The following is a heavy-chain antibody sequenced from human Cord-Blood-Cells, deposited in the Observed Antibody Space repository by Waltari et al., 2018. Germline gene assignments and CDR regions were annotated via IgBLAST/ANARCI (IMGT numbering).Heavy chain of an antibody. CDR3: ARQYSGSSHDAFDI. CDR1: GGSISSSSYY. V-gene: IGHV4-39*01. D-gene: IGHD1-26*01. CDR2: IYYSGST. Sequence: QLQLQESGPGLVKPSETLSLTCTVSGGSISSSSYYWGWLRQPPGKGLEWIGSIYYSGSTYYNPSLKSRLTISVDTSKNQFSLKLSSVTAADTAVYYCARQYSGSSHDAFDIWGQGTMVTVSS. J-gene: IGHJ3*02.